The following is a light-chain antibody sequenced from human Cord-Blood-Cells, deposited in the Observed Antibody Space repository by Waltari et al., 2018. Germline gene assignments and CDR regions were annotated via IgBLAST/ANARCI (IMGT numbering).Light chain of an antibody. V-gene: IGKV1-27*01. CDR3: QKYNSAPWT. CDR1: QGISNY. CDR2: AAS. Sequence: DIQMTQTPSPLSASVGDRVTITCRASQGISNYLAWYQQKPGKLPQLLIYAASTLQSGVPSRFSGSGSWTDFTLTISSLQPEDVATYYCQKYNSAPWTFGQGTKVEIK. J-gene: IGKJ1*01.